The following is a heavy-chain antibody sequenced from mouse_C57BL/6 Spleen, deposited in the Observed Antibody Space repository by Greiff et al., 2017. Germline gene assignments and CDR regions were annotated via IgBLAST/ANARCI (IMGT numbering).Heavy chain of an antibody. CDR1: GFTFTDYY. CDR2: IRNKANGYTT. Sequence: EVKLVESGGGLVQPGGSLSLSCAASGFTFTDYYMSWVRQPPGKALEWLGFIRNKANGYTTEYSASVKGRFTISRDNSQSILYLQMNALRAEDSATYYCARSLYDYVDYWGQGTTLTVSS. J-gene: IGHJ2*01. D-gene: IGHD2-3*01. CDR3: ARSLYDYVDY. V-gene: IGHV7-3*01.